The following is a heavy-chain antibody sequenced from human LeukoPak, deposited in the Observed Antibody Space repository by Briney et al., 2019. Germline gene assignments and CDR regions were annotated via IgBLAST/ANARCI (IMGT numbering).Heavy chain of an antibody. V-gene: IGHV4-4*07. CDR2: IYTSGST. CDR1: GGSISSYY. CDR3: ARDSRGSRYYYYGMDV. J-gene: IGHJ6*02. Sequence: PSETLSLTCTVSGGSISSYYWSWIRQPAGKGLEWIGRIYTSGSTNYNPSLKSRVTMSVDTSKNQFSLKLSSVTAADTAVYYCARDSRGSRYYYYGMDVWGQGTTVTVSS. D-gene: IGHD2-2*01.